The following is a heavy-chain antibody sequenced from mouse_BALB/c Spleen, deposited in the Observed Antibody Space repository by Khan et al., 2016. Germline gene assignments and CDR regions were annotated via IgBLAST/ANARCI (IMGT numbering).Heavy chain of an antibody. J-gene: IGHJ3*01. Sequence: VQLQQSGAELVRPGASVKLSCKASGFNIKDNFIHWVKQRPEQGLECIGWIDPENGNTIYATKFQGRASITAENNSNQDYLQLSSLTSEDTAVYYCARGDYGNYAAYWGQGALVTVSA. D-gene: IGHD2-1*01. CDR1: GFNIKDNF. CDR3: ARGDYGNYAAY. CDR2: IDPENGNT. V-gene: IGHV14-1*02.